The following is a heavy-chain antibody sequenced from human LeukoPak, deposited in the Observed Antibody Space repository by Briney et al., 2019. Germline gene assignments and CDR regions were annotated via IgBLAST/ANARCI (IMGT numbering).Heavy chain of an antibody. V-gene: IGHV3-30*02. CDR2: IRYDGSNK. CDR1: GFTFSSYG. Sequence: GGSLRLSCAASGFTFSSYGMHWVRQAPGKGLEWVAFIRYDGSNKYYADSVKDRFTISRDNSKNTLYLQMNSLRAEDTAVYYCAKDRGLTNEVSWFDPWGQGTLVTVSS. J-gene: IGHJ5*02. CDR3: AKDRGLTNEVSWFDP. D-gene: IGHD3-10*01.